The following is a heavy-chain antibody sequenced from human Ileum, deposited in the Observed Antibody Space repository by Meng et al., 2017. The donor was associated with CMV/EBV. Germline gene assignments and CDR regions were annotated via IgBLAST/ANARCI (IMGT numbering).Heavy chain of an antibody. CDR3: ARDREHTYGYTFEY. CDR1: GGSISTYY. V-gene: IGHV4-4*07. CDR2: VYNRDRT. D-gene: IGHD5-24*01. Sequence: QVSLQRSGPGVFNPSETLFLPCTVSGGSISTYYWNWIRQPAGRELEWIGRVYNRDRTTYNPSLKSRVTMSVDTSKNQFSLTLYSVTAADTAVYFCARDREHTYGYTFEYWGQGTLVTVSS. J-gene: IGHJ4*02.